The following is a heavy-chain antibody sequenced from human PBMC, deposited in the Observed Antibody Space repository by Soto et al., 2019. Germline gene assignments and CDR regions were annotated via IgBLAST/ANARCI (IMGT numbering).Heavy chain of an antibody. V-gene: IGHV1-8*01. CDR3: ARGGRYCSGGSCYRDYYYYMDV. J-gene: IGHJ6*03. Sequence: ASVKVSCKASGYTFTSYDINWVRQATGQGLEWMGWMNPNSGNTGYAQKFQGRVTMTRNTSISTAYMELSSLRSEDTAVYYCARGGRYCSGGSCYRDYYYYMDVWGKRTKVTVSS. CDR1: GYTFTSYD. D-gene: IGHD2-15*01. CDR2: MNPNSGNT.